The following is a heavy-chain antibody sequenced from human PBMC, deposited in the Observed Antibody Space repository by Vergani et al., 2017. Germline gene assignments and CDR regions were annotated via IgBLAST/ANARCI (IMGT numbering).Heavy chain of an antibody. CDR1: GYTFTSYY. J-gene: IGHJ4*02. CDR2: INPSGGPT. Sequence: QVQLVQSGAEVKKPGASVKVSCKASGYTFTSYYMHWVRQAPGQGLEWMGIINPSGGPTNYAQKFQDRVTMTRDTSTSTVYMELRSLRSEETAVYYCAREGGYSSETQYYFDYWGQGTLVTVSS. CDR3: AREGGYSSETQYYFDY. V-gene: IGHV1-46*01. D-gene: IGHD6-19*01.